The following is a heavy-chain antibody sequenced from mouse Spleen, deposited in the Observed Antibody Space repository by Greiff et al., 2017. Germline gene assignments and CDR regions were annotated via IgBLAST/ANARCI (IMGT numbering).Heavy chain of an antibody. CDR2: IDPSDSYT. Sequence: QVQLQQPGAELVKPGASVKLSCKASGFTFTSYWMQWVKQRPGQGLEWIGEIDPSDSYTNYNQKFKGKATLTVDTSSSTAYMQLSSLTSEDSAVYYCARGTYSYAMDYWGQGTSGTVSS. J-gene: IGHJ4*01. V-gene: IGHV1-50*01. D-gene: IGHD3-3*01. CDR1: GFTFTSYW. CDR3: ARGTYSYAMDY.